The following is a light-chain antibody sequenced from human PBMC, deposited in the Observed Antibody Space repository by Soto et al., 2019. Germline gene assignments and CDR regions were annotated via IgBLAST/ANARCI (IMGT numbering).Light chain of an antibody. CDR1: SSDVGGYNY. V-gene: IGLV2-14*01. J-gene: IGLJ1*01. Sequence: QSALTQPGSVSGSPGQSITISCTGTSSDVGGYNYVSWYQQHPGKAPNFMIYDVSNRPSGASNRFSGSKSGNTASLTISGLQAEDEADYYCSSYTTSNTRQIVFGTGTKVTVL. CDR3: SSYTTSNTRQIV. CDR2: DVS.